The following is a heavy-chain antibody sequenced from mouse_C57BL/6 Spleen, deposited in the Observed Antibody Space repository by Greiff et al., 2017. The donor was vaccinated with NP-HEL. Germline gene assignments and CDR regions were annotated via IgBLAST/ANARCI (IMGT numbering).Heavy chain of an antibody. D-gene: IGHD2-3*01. V-gene: IGHV5-17*01. CDR1: GFTFSDYG. CDR2: ISSGSSTI. CDR3: ARGGDDGYPYAMDY. J-gene: IGHJ4*01. Sequence: EVQVVESGGGLVKPGGSLKLSCAASGFTFSDYGMHWVRQAPEKGLEWVAYISSGSSTIYYADTVKGRFTISRDNAKNTLFLQMTSLRSEDTAMYYCARGGDDGYPYAMDYWGQGTSVTVSS.